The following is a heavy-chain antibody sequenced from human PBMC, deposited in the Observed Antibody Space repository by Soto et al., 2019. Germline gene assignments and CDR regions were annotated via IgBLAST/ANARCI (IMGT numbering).Heavy chain of an antibody. J-gene: IGHJ4*02. Sequence: SVKVSCKASGGTFSSYAISWVRQAPGQGLEWMGGIIPIFGTANYAQKFQGRVTITADKSTSTAYMGLSSLRSEDTAVYYCARSRDSSGKNYFDYWGQGTLVTVSS. CDR1: GGTFSSYA. D-gene: IGHD3-22*01. CDR3: ARSRDSSGKNYFDY. CDR2: IIPIFGTA. V-gene: IGHV1-69*06.